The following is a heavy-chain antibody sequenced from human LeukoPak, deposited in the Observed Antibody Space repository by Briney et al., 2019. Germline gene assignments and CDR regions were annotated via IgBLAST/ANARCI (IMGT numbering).Heavy chain of an antibody. D-gene: IGHD3-22*01. CDR3: AKDLPMIPMDV. J-gene: IGHJ6*03. CDR1: GFTFTTYG. CDR2: IRYDGTIK. Sequence: GGSLRLSCAASGFTFTTYGMHWVRQAPGKGLEWVAFIRYDGTIKHYADSVKGRFTISRDNSKNTLYLQMNSLRAEETAEYYCAKDLPMIPMDVWGKGTTVTVSS. V-gene: IGHV3-30*02.